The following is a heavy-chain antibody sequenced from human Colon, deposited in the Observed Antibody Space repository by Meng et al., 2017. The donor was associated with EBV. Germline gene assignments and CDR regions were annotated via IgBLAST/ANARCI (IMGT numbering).Heavy chain of an antibody. D-gene: IGHD6-19*01. V-gene: IGHV4-31*03. CDR3: ARVSSGWDYFDY. CDR2: IYYSGST. Sequence: VHRQEAGPGLVKPSQTPSLTCTVSGGSVSSGGYYWTWIRQHPGKGLEWFGHIYYSGSTFYNPSLKRRVIISIDTSKNQFSLNLRSVTAADTAVYYCARVSSGWDYFDYWGQGTLVTVSS. CDR1: GGSVSSGGYY. J-gene: IGHJ4*02.